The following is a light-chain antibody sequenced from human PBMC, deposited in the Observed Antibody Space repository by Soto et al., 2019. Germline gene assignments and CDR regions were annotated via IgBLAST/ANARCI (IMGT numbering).Light chain of an antibody. J-gene: IGKJ1*01. CDR3: QQHNNWPWT. V-gene: IGKV3-15*01. CDR1: QSVGRS. CDR2: GTS. Sequence: IVMTQSPATLSVSPGERATLSCRASQSVGRSLAWYQQKPGQAPRLLIYGTSARATGIPATFSGSGSGTEFTLTISSLQSEDFAVYYCQQHNNWPWTFGQGTKVDIK.